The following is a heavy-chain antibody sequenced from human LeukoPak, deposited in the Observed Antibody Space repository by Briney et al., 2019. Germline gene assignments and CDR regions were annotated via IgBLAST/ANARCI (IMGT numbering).Heavy chain of an antibody. CDR2: MNPNSGNT. CDR3: ARRRYCSGGSCPDAFDI. D-gene: IGHD2-15*01. Sequence: GASVKVSCKASGYTFTSYDINWVRQATGQGLEWMGWMNPNSGNTGYAQKFQGRVTMTRNTSIGTAYMELSSLRSEDTAVYYCARRRYCSGGSCPDAFDIWGQGTMVTVSS. J-gene: IGHJ3*02. V-gene: IGHV1-8*01. CDR1: GYTFTSYD.